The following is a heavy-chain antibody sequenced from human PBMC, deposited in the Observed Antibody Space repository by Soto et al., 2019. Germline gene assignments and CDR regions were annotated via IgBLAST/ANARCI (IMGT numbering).Heavy chain of an antibody. CDR3: AVARGDRSGYYFDS. V-gene: IGHV1-58*01. CDR2: IVVGSGNT. J-gene: IGHJ4*02. Sequence: SVKVSCKASGFTFTNSAVQWVRQARGQRLEWMGWIVVGSGNTKSARKFQERVTMTRDMSTSTAYMELSSLRSEDTAVYSCAVARGDRSGYYFDSWGQGTLVTVSS. CDR1: GFTFTNSA. D-gene: IGHD3-22*01.